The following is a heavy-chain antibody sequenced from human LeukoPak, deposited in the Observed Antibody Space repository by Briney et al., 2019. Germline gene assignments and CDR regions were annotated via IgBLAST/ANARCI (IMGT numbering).Heavy chain of an antibody. Sequence: PGGSLRLSCAASGVTFSNAWMSWVRQAPGEGLEWVGRIKSKTDGGATHYAAPVKGRFTISRDDSKNTLYLQMNSLKTEDTAVYYCTTEAYYYDSGAIKYFDYWGQGTLVTVSS. D-gene: IGHD3-22*01. CDR2: IKSKTDGGAT. CDR1: GVTFSNAW. J-gene: IGHJ4*02. CDR3: TTEAYYYDSGAIKYFDY. V-gene: IGHV3-15*01.